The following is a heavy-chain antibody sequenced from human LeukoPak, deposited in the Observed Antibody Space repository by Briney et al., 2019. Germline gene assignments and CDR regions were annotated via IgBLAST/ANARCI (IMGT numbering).Heavy chain of an antibody. J-gene: IGHJ4*02. CDR3: TRTYSSGWLNYFDY. CDR2: IRSKAISYAT. V-gene: IGHV3-73*01. Sequence: AGGSLRLSCADSGFTFSGSAMHGVRQASGKGLEWVGRIRSKAISYATAYAASVKGRFTISRDDSKNTAYLQMNSLKAEDTAVYYCTRTYSSGWLNYFDYWGQGTLVTVSS. D-gene: IGHD6-19*01. CDR1: GFTFSGSA.